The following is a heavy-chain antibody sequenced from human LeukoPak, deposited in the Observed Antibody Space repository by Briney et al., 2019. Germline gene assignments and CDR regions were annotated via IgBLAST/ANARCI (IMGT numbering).Heavy chain of an antibody. V-gene: IGHV3-23*01. CDR1: GITFSNYA. CDR3: AREPRDCTGGTCQSAGGYYFYY. D-gene: IGHD2-15*01. J-gene: IGHJ4*02. Sequence: GGSLRLSCAASGITFSNYAVNWVRQAPGKGLEWVSGISASGGSYYADSVKGRFTVSRDISKNTLYLQMNSLRAEDTAVYFCAREPRDCTGGTCQSAGGYYFYYWSQGTLVTVSS. CDR2: ISASGGS.